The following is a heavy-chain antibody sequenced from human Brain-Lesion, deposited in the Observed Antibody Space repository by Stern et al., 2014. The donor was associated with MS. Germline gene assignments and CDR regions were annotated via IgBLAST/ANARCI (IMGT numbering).Heavy chain of an antibody. D-gene: IGHD1-26*01. Sequence: VQLVESGAEVKKPGASVKVSCKVSGYTLTELSMHWVRQAPRKGLEWMGGCDPEDGETIYAQKFQGRVPMTEDTSTDTAYMELSSLRSEDTAVYYCATLSPGAGGNYYRHFDYWGQGTLVTVSS. CDR1: GYTLTELS. CDR2: CDPEDGET. CDR3: ATLSPGAGGNYYRHFDY. V-gene: IGHV1-24*01. J-gene: IGHJ4*02.